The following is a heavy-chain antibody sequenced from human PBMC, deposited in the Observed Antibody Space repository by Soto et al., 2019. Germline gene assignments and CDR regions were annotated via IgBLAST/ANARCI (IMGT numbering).Heavy chain of an antibody. J-gene: IGHJ4*02. CDR3: ARDYSHRAYSSTLELSTYYFDY. CDR1: GFTFSDYY. CDR2: ISSSGSTI. D-gene: IGHD6-13*01. Sequence: PGGSLRLSCAASGFTFSDYYMSWIRQAPGKGLEWVSYISSSGSTIYYADSVKGRFTISRDNAKNSLYLQMNSLRAEDTAVYYCARDYSHRAYSSTLELSTYYFDYWGQGTLVTVSS. V-gene: IGHV3-11*01.